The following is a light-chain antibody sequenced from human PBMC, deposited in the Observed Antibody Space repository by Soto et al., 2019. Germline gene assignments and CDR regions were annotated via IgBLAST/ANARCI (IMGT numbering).Light chain of an antibody. V-gene: IGKV3D-15*01. CDR1: QSVGTK. J-gene: IGKJ5*01. Sequence: IVMTQSPATLSVSPGERANLPCRASQSVGTKLAWYQQKPGQAPRLLIYYISTRATGIPARFSGSGSGTEFTLTINSLQSEDSAVYYCQQHNQWPITFGQGTRLEIK. CDR2: YIS. CDR3: QQHNQWPIT.